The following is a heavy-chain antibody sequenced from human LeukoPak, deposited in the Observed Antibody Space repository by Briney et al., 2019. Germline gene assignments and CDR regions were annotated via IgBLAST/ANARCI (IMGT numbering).Heavy chain of an antibody. CDR3: ARESYTAMVDY. CDR1: GFTFSSYW. D-gene: IGHD5-18*01. J-gene: IGHJ4*02. V-gene: IGHV3-7*01. Sequence: GGSLRLSCAASGFTFSSYWMSWVRQAPGKGLEWVANIKQDGSEKYYVDSVKGRFTISRDNDKNSLYLQMNSLRAEDTAVYYCARESYTAMVDYWGQGTLVTVSS. CDR2: IKQDGSEK.